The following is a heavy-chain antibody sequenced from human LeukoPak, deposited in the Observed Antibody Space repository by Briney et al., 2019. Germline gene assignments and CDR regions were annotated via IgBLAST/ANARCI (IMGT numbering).Heavy chain of an antibody. CDR3: ARDGSGYYDSSGYYYFDY. CDR1: GYSISSGYY. CDR2: IYTSGST. Sequence: PSETLSLTCTVSGYSISSGYYWGWIRQPPGKGLEWIGRIYTSGSTNYNPSLKSRVTISVDTSKNQFSLKLSSVTAADTAVYYCARDGSGYYDSSGYYYFDYWGQGTLVTVSS. V-gene: IGHV4-38-2*02. D-gene: IGHD3-22*01. J-gene: IGHJ4*02.